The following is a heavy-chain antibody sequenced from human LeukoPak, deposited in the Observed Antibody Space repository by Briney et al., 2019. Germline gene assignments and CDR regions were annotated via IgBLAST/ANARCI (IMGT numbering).Heavy chain of an antibody. CDR1: GGSISSSSYY. V-gene: IGHV4-39*07. D-gene: IGHD5-24*01. J-gene: IGHJ3*02. CDR3: ARGDGYPGAFDI. Sequence: LETLSLTCTVSGGSISSSSYYWGWIRQPPGKGLEWIGSIYYSGSTYYNPSLKSRVTISVDTSKNQFSLKLSSVTAADTAVYYCARGDGYPGAFDIWGQGTMVTVSS. CDR2: IYYSGST.